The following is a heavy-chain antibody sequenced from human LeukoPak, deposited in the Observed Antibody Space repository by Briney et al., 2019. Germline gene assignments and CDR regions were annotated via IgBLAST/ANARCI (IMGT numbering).Heavy chain of an antibody. D-gene: IGHD3-10*01. V-gene: IGHV3-30*04. Sequence: PGGSLRLSCAASGFTFSSYAMQWVRQAPGKGLEWVGVISYDGSNEYYGDSVKGRFTISRDNSKNTLYLQMNSLRPEDTAVYYCARSSSADFDPWGQGTLVTVSS. J-gene: IGHJ5*02. CDR3: ARSSSADFDP. CDR2: ISYDGSNE. CDR1: GFTFSSYA.